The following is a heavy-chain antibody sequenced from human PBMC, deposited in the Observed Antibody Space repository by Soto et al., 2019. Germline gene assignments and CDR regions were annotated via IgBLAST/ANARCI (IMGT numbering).Heavy chain of an antibody. J-gene: IGHJ5*02. CDR1: GFSLSTSGVG. CDR2: IYWNDDK. CDR3: AHRGVVATSFWDDNWFDP. V-gene: IGHV2-5*01. D-gene: IGHD5-12*01. Sequence: QITLKESGPTLVNPTQTLTLTCTFSGFSLSTSGVGVGWIRQPPGKALEWLALIYWNDDKRYSPSLKSRLTITKDTSKNQVVLTMTNMDPVDTATYYCAHRGVVATSFWDDNWFDPWGQGTLVTVSS.